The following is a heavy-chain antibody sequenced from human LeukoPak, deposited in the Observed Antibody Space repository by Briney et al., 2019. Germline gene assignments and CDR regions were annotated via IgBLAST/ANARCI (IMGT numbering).Heavy chain of an antibody. J-gene: IGHJ4*02. Sequence: SETLSLTCTVSGGSISSSSYYWSWIRQPPGKGLEWIGYIYYSGSTNYNPSLKSRVTISVDKSKNQFSLKLSSVTAADTAVYYCARSFLGSSWYDPPHYWGQGTLVTVSS. CDR1: GGSISSSSYY. CDR2: IYYSGST. CDR3: ARSFLGSSWYDPPHY. D-gene: IGHD6-13*01. V-gene: IGHV4-61*05.